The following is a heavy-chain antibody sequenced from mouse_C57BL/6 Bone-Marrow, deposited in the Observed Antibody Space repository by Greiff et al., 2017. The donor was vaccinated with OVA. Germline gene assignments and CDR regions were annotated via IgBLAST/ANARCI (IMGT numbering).Heavy chain of an antibody. CDR2: IWSGGST. CDR1: GFSLTSYG. V-gene: IGHV2-2*01. D-gene: IGHD4-1*01. CDR3: ARTGSSFDY. Sequence: VQLQQSGPGLVQPSQSLSITCTVSGFSLTSYGVHWVRQSPGKGLEWLGVIWSGGSTVYNAAFISRLSISKDNSKSQVFFKMNSLQADDTAIYYCARTGSSFDYWGQGTTLTVSS. J-gene: IGHJ2*01.